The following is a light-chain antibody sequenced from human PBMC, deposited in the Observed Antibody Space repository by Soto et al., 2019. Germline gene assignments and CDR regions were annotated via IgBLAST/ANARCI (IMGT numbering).Light chain of an antibody. CDR2: GAS. Sequence: EIMMTQSPATLSVSPGERATLSCRASQSVRSNLAWYQQKPGQAPRLLIYGASTRATGIPARFSGSGSGTEFTLTISSLQSEDFAVYYCQQYNNWPSVTFGQGTRLEIK. CDR1: QSVRSN. CDR3: QQYNNWPSVT. J-gene: IGKJ5*01. V-gene: IGKV3-15*01.